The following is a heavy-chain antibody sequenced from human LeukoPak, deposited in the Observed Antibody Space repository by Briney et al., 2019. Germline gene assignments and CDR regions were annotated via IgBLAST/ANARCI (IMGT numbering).Heavy chain of an antibody. J-gene: IGHJ3*02. CDR2: IYSGGST. CDR1: GFTVSSNY. V-gene: IGHV3-66*01. Sequence: GGSLRLSCAASGFTVSSNYMSWVRQAPGKGLEWVSVIYSGGSTYYADSVKGRFTISRDNSKNTLYLQMNSLRAEDTAVYYCARAARYSYGSYAFDIWGQGTMVTVSS. CDR3: ARAARYSYGSYAFDI. D-gene: IGHD5-18*01.